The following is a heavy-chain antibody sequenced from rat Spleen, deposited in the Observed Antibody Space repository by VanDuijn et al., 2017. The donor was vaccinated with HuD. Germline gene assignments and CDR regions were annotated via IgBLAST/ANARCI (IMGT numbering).Heavy chain of an antibody. D-gene: IGHD1-4*01. Sequence: EVQLVESGGGLVQPGRSLKFSCAASGFTFSNYNMAWVRQAPTKGLEWVAYISTAGSSTYYRDSVKGRFTISRDNAKSTLYLQMDSLRSEDTATYYCARQDYPDIRGFDYWGQGVMVTVSS. CDR3: ARQDYPDIRGFDY. CDR2: ISTAGSST. V-gene: IGHV5-25*01. CDR1: GFTFSNYN. J-gene: IGHJ2*01.